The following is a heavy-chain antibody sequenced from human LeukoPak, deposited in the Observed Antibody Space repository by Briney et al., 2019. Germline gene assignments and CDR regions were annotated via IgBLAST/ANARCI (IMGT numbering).Heavy chain of an antibody. CDR2: ISYDGSNK. V-gene: IGHV3-30*04. D-gene: IGHD6-19*01. CDR3: ARDRQWLVSFLVGY. CDR1: GFTFSSYA. J-gene: IGHJ4*02. Sequence: GGSLRLSCAASGFTFSSYAMHWVRQAPGKGLEWVAVISYDGSNKYYADSVKGRFTISRDNSKNTLYLQMNSLRAEDTAVCYCARDRQWLVSFLVGYWGQGTLVTVSS.